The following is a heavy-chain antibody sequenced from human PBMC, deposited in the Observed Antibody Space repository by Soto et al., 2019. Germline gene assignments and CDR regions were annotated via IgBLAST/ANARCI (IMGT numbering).Heavy chain of an antibody. J-gene: IGHJ4*02. Sequence: PSETLSLTCTVSGGSISSYYLSWIRQPPGKGLEWIGYIYYSGITNYNPSLKSRVTISVDTSKNQLSLKLSSVTAAFTAVYYCARTDSSGYYYEGNFDYWGQGTLVTVSS. V-gene: IGHV4-59*01. CDR3: ARTDSSGYYYEGNFDY. CDR2: IYYSGIT. CDR1: GGSISSYY. D-gene: IGHD3-22*01.